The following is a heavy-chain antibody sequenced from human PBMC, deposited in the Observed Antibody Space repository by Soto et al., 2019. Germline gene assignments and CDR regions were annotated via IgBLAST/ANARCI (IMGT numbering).Heavy chain of an antibody. Sequence: EVQLVESGGGLVQPGGSLRLSCAGSGLTLSDHYIDWVRQAPGKGLEWVGRSRVRAQGYSIAYAASVKGRFTTSRDESKISVYLQMNSLKTEDTAVYYCVRATYFSDSSGYTRCLDFWGQGSLVTVSS. V-gene: IGHV3-72*01. CDR3: VRATYFSDSSGYTRCLDF. CDR1: GLTLSDHY. D-gene: IGHD3-22*01. CDR2: SRVRAQGYSI. J-gene: IGHJ4*02.